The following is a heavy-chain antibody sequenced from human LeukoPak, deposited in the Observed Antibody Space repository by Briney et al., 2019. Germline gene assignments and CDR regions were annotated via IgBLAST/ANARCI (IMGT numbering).Heavy chain of an antibody. J-gene: IGHJ4*02. Sequence: GGSLRLSCAASGFTVSSNYMNWVRQAPGKGLEWVSVIYSGGSTYYADSVKGRFTISRDNSKNTLYLQMNSLRAEDTAVYYCAKVYYDYAWGSYRPYYFDYWGQGTLVTVSS. D-gene: IGHD3-16*02. V-gene: IGHV3-53*01. CDR1: GFTVSSNY. CDR3: AKVYYDYAWGSYRPYYFDY. CDR2: IYSGGST.